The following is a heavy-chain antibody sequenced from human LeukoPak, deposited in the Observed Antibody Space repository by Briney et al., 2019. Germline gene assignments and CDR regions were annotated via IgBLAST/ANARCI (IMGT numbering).Heavy chain of an antibody. Sequence: SETLSLTCTVSGGSISSGDYYWSWIRQPPGKGLEWIGYIYYSGSTYYNPSLKSRVTISVDTSKNQFSLKLSSVTAAGTAVYYCAREVEYSYGEYYFDYWGQGTLVTVSS. V-gene: IGHV4-30-4*01. J-gene: IGHJ4*02. CDR1: GGSISSGDYY. CDR2: IYYSGST. CDR3: AREVEYSYGEYYFDY. D-gene: IGHD5-18*01.